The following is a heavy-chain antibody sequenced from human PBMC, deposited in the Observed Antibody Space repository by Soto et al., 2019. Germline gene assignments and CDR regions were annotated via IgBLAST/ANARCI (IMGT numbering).Heavy chain of an antibody. CDR1: GFTFSDYY. V-gene: IGHV3-11*01. D-gene: IGHD6-19*01. CDR3: PVPTGYSSGWSSYYYGMDV. CDR2: ISSSGSTI. J-gene: IGHJ6*02. Sequence: GGSLRLSCAASGFTFSDYYMSWIRQAPGKGLEWVSYISSSGSTIYYADSVKGRFTISRDNAKNSLYLQMNSLRAEDTAVYYCPVPTGYSSGWSSYYYGMDVWGQGTTVTVSS.